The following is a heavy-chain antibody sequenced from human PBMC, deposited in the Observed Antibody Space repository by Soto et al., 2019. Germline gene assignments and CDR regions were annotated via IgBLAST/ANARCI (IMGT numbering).Heavy chain of an antibody. D-gene: IGHD3-3*02. CDR2: IKSKGGGETT. Sequence: EGQLVESGGGLVEPGGSLRLSCAASGFNFNIAWMNWVRQAPGKGLEWLGRIKSKGGGETTDYAAFVKGRLTISRDDSKKTLYLQMNSLESEDTAVYYCTRVLALPPNDAFDIWCQWTMVTVSS. J-gene: IGHJ3*02. CDR1: GFNFNIAW. V-gene: IGHV3-15*01. CDR3: TRVLALPPNDAFDI.